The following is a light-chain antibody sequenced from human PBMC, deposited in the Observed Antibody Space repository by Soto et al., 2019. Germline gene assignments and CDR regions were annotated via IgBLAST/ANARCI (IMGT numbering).Light chain of an antibody. V-gene: IGLV2-14*03. CDR1: SSDVGCYDS. CDR2: DVN. CDR3: SSYTSSSTLV. J-gene: IGLJ2*01. Sequence: QSVLTQPASVSGSPGQSITISCTGTSSDVGCYDSVSWYQQHPGKAPKLMIYDVNNRPSGVSTRFSGSKSGNTASLTISGLQTEDEDDYYCSSYTSSSTLVFGGGTKLTVL.